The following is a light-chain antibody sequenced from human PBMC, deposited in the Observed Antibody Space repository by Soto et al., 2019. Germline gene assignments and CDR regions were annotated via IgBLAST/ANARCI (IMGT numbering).Light chain of an antibody. CDR3: QQLNVNLL. CDR1: QDIASY. V-gene: IGKV1-9*01. J-gene: IGKJ2*01. CDR2: AAS. Sequence: IQLTQSPSSLSASIGDRVTITCRASQDIASYLAWYQQKPGNAPKLLIYAASTLHSGVPSRFSGSGSGTDFTLTISSLQPEDFVTYYCQQLNVNLLFGQGTKLELK.